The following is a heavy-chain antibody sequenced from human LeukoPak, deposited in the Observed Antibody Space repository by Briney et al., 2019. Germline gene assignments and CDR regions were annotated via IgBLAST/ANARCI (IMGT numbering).Heavy chain of an antibody. CDR3: ARDRIDYDILTGQGTTLFDP. Sequence: ASVKVSCKASGYTFTGYYMHWVRQAPGQGLEWMGWINPNSGGTNYAQKFQGRVTMTRDTSISTAYMELSRPRSDDTAVYYCARDRIDYDILTGQGTTLFDPWGQGTLVTVSS. V-gene: IGHV1-2*02. J-gene: IGHJ5*02. CDR1: GYTFTGYY. D-gene: IGHD3-9*01. CDR2: INPNSGGT.